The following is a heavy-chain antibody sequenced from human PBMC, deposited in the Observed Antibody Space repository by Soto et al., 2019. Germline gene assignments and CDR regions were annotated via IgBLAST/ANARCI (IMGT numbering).Heavy chain of an antibody. D-gene: IGHD1-26*01. Sequence: GGSLRLSCAASGFTFSSYGMHWVRQAPGKGLEWVAVISYDGSNKYYADSVKGRFTISRDNSKNTLYLQMNSLRAEDTAVYYCAKWWELPSDAFDIWGQGTMVTVSS. CDR2: ISYDGSNK. V-gene: IGHV3-30*18. CDR1: GFTFSSYG. CDR3: AKWWELPSDAFDI. J-gene: IGHJ3*02.